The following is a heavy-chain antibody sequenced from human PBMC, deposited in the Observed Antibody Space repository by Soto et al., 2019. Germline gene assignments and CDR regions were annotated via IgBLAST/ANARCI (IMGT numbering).Heavy chain of an antibody. CDR3: ARVQRDPVVPAAIKIDYSYTPGGMDV. Sequence: ASVKVSCKASGGTFSSYTISWVRQAPGQGLEWMGRIIHILGIANYAQKFQGRVTITADKSTSTAYMELSNLRSEDTAVYYCARVQRDPVVPAAIKIDYSYTPGGMDVWGQGTTVTVSS. J-gene: IGHJ6*02. D-gene: IGHD2-2*01. CDR1: GGTFSSYT. V-gene: IGHV1-69*02. CDR2: IIHILGIA.